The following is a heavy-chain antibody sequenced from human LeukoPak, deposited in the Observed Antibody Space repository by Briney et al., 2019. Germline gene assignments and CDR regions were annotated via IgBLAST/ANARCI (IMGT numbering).Heavy chain of an antibody. D-gene: IGHD1-26*01. CDR2: ISYDGSNK. CDR3: ANRIYSGSY. CDR1: GFTFSSYA. J-gene: IGHJ4*02. Sequence: GGSLRLSCAASGFTFSSYAMHWVRQAPGKGLEWVAFISYDGSNKYYADSVKGRFTISRDNSKNTLYLQMNSLRAEDTAVYYCANRIYSGSYWGQGTLVTVSS. V-gene: IGHV3-30-3*01.